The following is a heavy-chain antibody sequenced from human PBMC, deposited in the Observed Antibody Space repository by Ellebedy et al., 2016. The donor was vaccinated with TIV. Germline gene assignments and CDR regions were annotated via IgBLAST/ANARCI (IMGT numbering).Heavy chain of an antibody. Sequence: PGGSLRPSCAASGFTVSNNYMSWVRPAPGKGLEWFSVIYSGVNTFYAESVKGRFTISRDSSQNTLYLQMDSLRAEDTAVYYCASSPSQDYWGQGTVVTVSS. CDR2: IYSGVNT. V-gene: IGHV3-53*01. CDR1: GFTVSNNY. CDR3: ASSPSQDY. J-gene: IGHJ4*02.